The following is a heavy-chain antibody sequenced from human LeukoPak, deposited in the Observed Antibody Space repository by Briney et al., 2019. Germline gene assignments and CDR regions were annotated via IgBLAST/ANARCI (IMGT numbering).Heavy chain of an antibody. CDR1: GGSFSGYY. D-gene: IGHD4-23*01. J-gene: IGHJ3*02. CDR2: INHSVST. V-gene: IGHV4-34*01. CDR3: AEGGNSYAFDI. Sequence: SETLSLTCAVYGGSFSGYYWSWIRQPPGKGLEWIGEINHSVSTNYNPSLKSRVTISVDTSKNQFSLELSSVTAADTAVYYCAEGGNSYAFDIWGQGTMVTVSS.